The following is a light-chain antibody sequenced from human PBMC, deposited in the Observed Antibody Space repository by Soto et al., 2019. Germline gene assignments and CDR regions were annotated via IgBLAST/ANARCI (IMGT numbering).Light chain of an antibody. J-gene: IGLJ1*01. CDR3: CAYADTFYV. Sequence: QSALTQPRSVSGSPGQSVTISCTGTSSDVGSYKDVSWYQHHPGKVPKLMIYDVSERPSGVPDRFSGSKSGNTASLTISGLQAEDEANYYCCAYADTFYVFGTGT. CDR1: SSDVGSYKD. V-gene: IGLV2-11*01. CDR2: DVS.